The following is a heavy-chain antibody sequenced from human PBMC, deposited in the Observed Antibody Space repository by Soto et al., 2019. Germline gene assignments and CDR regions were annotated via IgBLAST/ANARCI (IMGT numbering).Heavy chain of an antibody. D-gene: IGHD2-2*01. CDR3: ARREGYCSSTSCSRFDYYYGMDV. Sequence: EVQLVESGGGVVRPGGPLRLSCAASGFTFDDYGMSWVRQAPGKGLEWVSGINWNGGSTGYADSVKGRFTISRDNAKKSXXLXMXXLRAEDTALYYCARREGYCSSTSCSRFDYYYGMDVWGQGTTVTVSS. V-gene: IGHV3-20*04. CDR2: INWNGGST. J-gene: IGHJ6*02. CDR1: GFTFDDYG.